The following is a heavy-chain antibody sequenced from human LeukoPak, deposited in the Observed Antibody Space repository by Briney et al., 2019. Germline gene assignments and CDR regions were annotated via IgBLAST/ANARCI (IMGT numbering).Heavy chain of an antibody. CDR1: GGSISSYY. Sequence: SETLSLTCTVSGGSISSYYWSWIRQPPGKGLEWIGSIYHSGSTYSNPSLKSRVTLSVDTSKKQFSLSLSSVTAADAAVYYCARHRESYVVPAWDYWGQGTLVTVSS. J-gene: IGHJ4*02. CDR2: IYHSGST. D-gene: IGHD2-2*01. V-gene: IGHV4-59*08. CDR3: ARHRESYVVPAWDY.